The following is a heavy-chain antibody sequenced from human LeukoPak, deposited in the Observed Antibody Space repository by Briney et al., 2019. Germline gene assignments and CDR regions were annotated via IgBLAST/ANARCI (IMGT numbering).Heavy chain of an antibody. CDR3: ARNYNYGRYFFDS. V-gene: IGHV4-34*01. Sequence: PSETLSLSCAVYGGSFCGYYLNWLRQPPRKGLEWSGEINRGGSTNYNPSLKSRITISVDTSKNQFSLKLTSVTAADTAVYYCARNYNYGRYFFDSWGQGILVIVSS. CDR1: GGSFCGYY. CDR2: INRGGST. J-gene: IGHJ4*02. D-gene: IGHD3-10*01.